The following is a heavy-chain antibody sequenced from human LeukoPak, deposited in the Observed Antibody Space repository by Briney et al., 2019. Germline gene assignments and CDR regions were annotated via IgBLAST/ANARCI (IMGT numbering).Heavy chain of an antibody. D-gene: IGHD3-3*01. CDR3: ATAYYDFWSGLPRDYYYYMDV. Sequence: SETLSLTCTVSGGSISSYYWSWIRQPPRKGLEWIGYIYYSGSTNYNPSLKSRVTISVDTSKNQFSLKLSSVTAADTAVYYCATAYYDFWSGLPRDYYYYMDVWGKGTTVTVSS. V-gene: IGHV4-59*01. CDR1: GGSISSYY. J-gene: IGHJ6*03. CDR2: IYYSGST.